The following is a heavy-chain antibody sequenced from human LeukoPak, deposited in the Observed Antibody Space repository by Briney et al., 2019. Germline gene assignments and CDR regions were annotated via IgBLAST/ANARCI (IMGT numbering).Heavy chain of an antibody. V-gene: IGHV3-48*03. D-gene: IGHD6-13*01. CDR2: ISSSGSTI. J-gene: IGHJ4*02. CDR1: GFTFSSYE. Sequence: GGSLRLSCAASGFTFSSYEMYWVRQAPGKGLEWVSYISSSGSTIYYADSVKGRFTISRDNAKNSLYLQMNSLRAEDTAVYYCARGLTAAGTSGFDYWGQGPLVSVSS. CDR3: ARGLTAAGTSGFDY.